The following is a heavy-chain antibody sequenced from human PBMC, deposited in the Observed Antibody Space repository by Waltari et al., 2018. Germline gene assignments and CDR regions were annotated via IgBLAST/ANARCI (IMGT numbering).Heavy chain of an antibody. CDR3: AKGNYDFWSGPAGYFDY. CDR2: ISGSGGST. V-gene: IGHV3-23*01. Sequence: EVQLLESGGGLVQPGGSLRLSCAASGFTFSSYAMSWVRQAPGKGLEWVSAISGSGGSTYYADSVKGRFTISRDNSKNTLYLQMNSLRAEDTAVYYCAKGNYDFWSGPAGYFDYWGQGTLVTVSS. J-gene: IGHJ4*02. CDR1: GFTFSSYA. D-gene: IGHD3-3*01.